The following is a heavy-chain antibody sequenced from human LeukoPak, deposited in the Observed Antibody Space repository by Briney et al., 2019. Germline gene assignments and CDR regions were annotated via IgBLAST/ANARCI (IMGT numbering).Heavy chain of an antibody. CDR1: GFTFSSYS. V-gene: IGHV3-21*01. J-gene: IGHJ4*02. CDR2: ISSSSSYI. D-gene: IGHD6-25*01. CDR3: ARALRIAAAEFDY. Sequence: GGSLRLSCAASGFTFSSYSMNWVRQAPGKGLEWVSSISSSSSYIYYADSVKGRFTISRDNAKNSLYLQMNSLRAEDTAVYYCARALRIAAAEFDYWGQGTLVTVSS.